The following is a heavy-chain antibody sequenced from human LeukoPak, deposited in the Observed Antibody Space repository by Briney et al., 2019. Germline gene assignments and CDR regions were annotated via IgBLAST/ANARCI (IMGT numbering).Heavy chain of an antibody. J-gene: IGHJ4*02. D-gene: IGHD6-19*01. CDR1: GFTFSSYW. V-gene: IGHV3-7*03. Sequence: GGSLRLSCAASGFTFSSYWMSWVRQAPGKGLKWVANIKQDGSEKYYVDSVKGRFTISRDNAKNSLYLQMNSLRAEDTAVYYCAKGGNVGSSGWYRAYYFDNWGQGTLVTVSS. CDR2: IKQDGSEK. CDR3: AKGGNVGSSGWYRAYYFDN.